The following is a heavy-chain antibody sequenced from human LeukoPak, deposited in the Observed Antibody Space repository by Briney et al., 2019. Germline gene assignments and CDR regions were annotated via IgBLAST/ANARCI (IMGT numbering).Heavy chain of an antibody. V-gene: IGHV4-39*01. CDR2: IYYSGST. J-gene: IGHJ4*02. Sequence: SETLSLTCPVSLGSISSSSYYWGWLRHPPGKGLEWIGSIYYSGSTSYNPSLKSRVTISVDTYKNQFSLKLSSVTAADAAVYYCGRLRSIAVAGTVLDYWGQGTLVTVSS. CDR3: GRLRSIAVAGTVLDY. CDR1: LGSISSSSYY. D-gene: IGHD6-19*01.